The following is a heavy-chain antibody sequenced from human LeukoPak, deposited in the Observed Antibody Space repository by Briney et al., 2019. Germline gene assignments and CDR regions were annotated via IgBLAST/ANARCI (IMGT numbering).Heavy chain of an antibody. D-gene: IGHD6-19*01. CDR2: IYTSGTP. V-gene: IGHV4-4*07. CDR3: ARAREYKQWAFDL. J-gene: IGHJ3*01. CDR1: GASMSSYH. Sequence: SETLSLTCAVSGASMSSYHWSWIRQSAGKGLEWIGLIYTSGTPNYNPSLKSRVTMSVDTSKRQFSLKLNSVTAADTAVYYCARAREYKQWAFDLWGQGTMVTVSS.